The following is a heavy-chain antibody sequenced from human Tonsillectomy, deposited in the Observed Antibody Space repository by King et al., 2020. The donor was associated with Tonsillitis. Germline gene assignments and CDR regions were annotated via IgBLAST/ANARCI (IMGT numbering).Heavy chain of an antibody. V-gene: IGHV3-13*01. J-gene: IGHJ6*03. CDR3: ARETDRRYCTSRSCWGYMDV. CDR2: IGTAGDT. D-gene: IGHD2-2*01. CDR1: GFTFSRYD. Sequence: VQLVESGGGLVQPGGSLRLSCAASGFTFSRYDMHWVRQATGKGLEWVSSIGTAGDTYYPGSVKGRFTISREDGKNSLYLQMNSLRAEDTAVYYCARETDRRYCTSRSCWGYMDVWGKGTTVTVSS.